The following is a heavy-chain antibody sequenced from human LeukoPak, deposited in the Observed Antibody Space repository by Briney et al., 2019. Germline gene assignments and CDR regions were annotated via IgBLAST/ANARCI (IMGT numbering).Heavy chain of an antibody. CDR2: IRNKANSYTT. J-gene: IGHJ4*02. CDR1: GFTFSDHY. Sequence: GGSLRLSCVASGFTFSDHYMAWVRQAPGKGLEWVGRIRNKANSYTTEYAASVKGRFTLSRDDSKNSVYLQMNSLKTEDTAVYYCARIGTNWNFDFWGQGTLVTVS. CDR3: ARIGTNWNFDF. V-gene: IGHV3-72*01. D-gene: IGHD1-20*01.